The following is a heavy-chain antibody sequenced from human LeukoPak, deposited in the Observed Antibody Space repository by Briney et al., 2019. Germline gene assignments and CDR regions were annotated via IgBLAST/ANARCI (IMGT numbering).Heavy chain of an antibody. CDR1: GFTVSSNS. CDR3: ARDQRGWELLSRLRQFYWYFDL. Sequence: PGGSLRLSCTVSGFTVSSNSWSWVRQAPGKGLEWVSFIYSGGNTHYSDSVTGRFTISRDNSKNSLYLQMNSLRAEDTAVYYCARDQRGWELLSRLRQFYWYFDLWGRGTLVTVSS. CDR2: IYSGGNT. J-gene: IGHJ2*01. V-gene: IGHV3-53*01. D-gene: IGHD1-26*01.